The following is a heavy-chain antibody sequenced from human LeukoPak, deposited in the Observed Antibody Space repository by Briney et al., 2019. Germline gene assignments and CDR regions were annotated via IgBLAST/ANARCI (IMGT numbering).Heavy chain of an antibody. J-gene: IGHJ5*02. CDR1: GYSFTSYW. V-gene: IGHV5-51*01. CDR2: IYPGDSDT. CDR3: ARLSIVVVTAIPAPAWFDP. Sequence: GESLKISCKGSGYSFTSYWIGWVRQMPGKGLEWMGIIYPGDSDTRYSPSFQGQVTISADKSISTAYLQWSSLKASDTAMYYCARLSIVVVTAIPAPAWFDPWGQGALVTVSS. D-gene: IGHD2-21*02.